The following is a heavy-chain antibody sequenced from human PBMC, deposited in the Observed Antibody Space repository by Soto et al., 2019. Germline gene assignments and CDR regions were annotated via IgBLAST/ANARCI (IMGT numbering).Heavy chain of an antibody. Sequence: EVHLLESGGGLVQPGGSLRLSCAGSGFTFINYAMNWVHQAPGKGLEWVSSISGGGDAAFFPDSVRGRFTISRDNSQNTVTLQMNSLGVDDTAVYYCARKILGSTSRPNYWYFDLWGRGTLVTVSS. CDR1: GFTFINYA. J-gene: IGHJ2*01. CDR3: ARKILGSTSRPNYWYFDL. D-gene: IGHD2-2*01. CDR2: ISGGGDAA. V-gene: IGHV3-23*01.